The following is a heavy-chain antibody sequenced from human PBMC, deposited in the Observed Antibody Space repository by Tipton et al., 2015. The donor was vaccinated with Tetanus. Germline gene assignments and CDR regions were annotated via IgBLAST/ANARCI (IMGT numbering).Heavy chain of an antibody. D-gene: IGHD3-3*02. Sequence: TLSLTCSVSGGSVRSGDYQWNWIRQPPGKGLEWLAYISNSGRTNSNYSLKSRITISQDKSKNQFSLKLTSATAADTAVYYCARERIRLIGDVIFRYFDLWGRGTLVTVSS. CDR1: GGSVRSGDYQ. J-gene: IGHJ2*01. CDR3: ARERIRLIGDVIFRYFDL. V-gene: IGHV4-61*08. CDR2: ISNSGRT.